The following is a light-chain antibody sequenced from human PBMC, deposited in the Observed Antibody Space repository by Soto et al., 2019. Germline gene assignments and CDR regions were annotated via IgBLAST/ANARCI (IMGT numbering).Light chain of an antibody. CDR3: HHYNSYSEA. J-gene: IGKJ1*01. CDR2: KAS. CDR1: QTISSW. Sequence: DIQMTQSPSTLSGSVGDRVTITCRASQTISSWLAWYQQKPGKAPKLLIYKASTLKSGVPSRFSGSGSGTEFTLTISSLQPDVFETYYCHHYNSYSEAFGQGTKVDLK. V-gene: IGKV1-5*03.